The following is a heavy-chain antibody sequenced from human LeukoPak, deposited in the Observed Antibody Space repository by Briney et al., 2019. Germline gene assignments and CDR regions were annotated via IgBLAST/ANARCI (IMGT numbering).Heavy chain of an antibody. D-gene: IGHD3-22*01. J-gene: IGHJ4*02. Sequence: SETLSLTCTVSGGSISSYYWSWIRQPPGKGLEWIGYIYYSGSTNYNPSLKSRVTISVDTSKNQFSLKLSSVTAADTAVYYCARELGIYYDSSGYYYWGQGTLVTVSS. CDR1: GGSISSYY. CDR3: ARELGIYYDSSGYYY. CDR2: IYYSGST. V-gene: IGHV4-59*01.